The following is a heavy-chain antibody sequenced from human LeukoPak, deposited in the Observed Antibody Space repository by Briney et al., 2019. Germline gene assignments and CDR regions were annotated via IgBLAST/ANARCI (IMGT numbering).Heavy chain of an antibody. CDR1: GYTFTSYD. CDR2: MNPNSGKT. D-gene: IGHD6-19*01. J-gene: IGHJ4*02. CDR3: ARLPTVAHFDY. Sequence: ASVKVSCKASGYTFTSYDINWVRQATGQGLEWMGWMNPNSGKTGYAQKFQGRVTMTRNTSISTAYMELSSLRSEDTVVYYCARLPTVAHFDYWGQGTLVTVSS. V-gene: IGHV1-8*01.